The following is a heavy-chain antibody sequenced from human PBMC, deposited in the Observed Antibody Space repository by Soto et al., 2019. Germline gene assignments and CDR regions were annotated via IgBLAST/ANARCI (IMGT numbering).Heavy chain of an antibody. V-gene: IGHV4-30-2*01. CDR2: IYQSGST. D-gene: IGHD4-4*01. CDR3: ATQSYSNSGAYYYYAMDA. Sequence: SETLSLTCAVSGGSTSSGGYSWSWIRQPPGKGLEWIGYIYQSGSTYYNPSLKSRVTISVDRSRNQFSLKLSSVTAADTAVYFCATQSYSNSGAYYYYAMDAWGQGTTVTVSS. CDR1: GGSTSSGGYS. J-gene: IGHJ6*02.